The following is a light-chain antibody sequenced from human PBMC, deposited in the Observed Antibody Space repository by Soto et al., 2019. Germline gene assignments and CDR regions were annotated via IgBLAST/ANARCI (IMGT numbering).Light chain of an antibody. CDR1: GSNIGENA. J-gene: IGLJ3*02. CDR2: SNA. Sequence: QSVLTQPPSASGTPGQTVTISCSGSGSNIGENAVNWYQHLPGTAPQLLIYSNALRPSGVPHRFSGSKSGTAGSLAISGLQSEDEAHYYCAAWDDSLKAMLFGGGT. CDR3: AAWDDSLKAML. V-gene: IGLV1-44*01.